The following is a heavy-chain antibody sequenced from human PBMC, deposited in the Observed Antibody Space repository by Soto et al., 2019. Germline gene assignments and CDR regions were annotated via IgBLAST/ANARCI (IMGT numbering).Heavy chain of an antibody. CDR2: IDPSDSYT. D-gene: IGHD6-13*01. V-gene: IGHV5-10-1*01. Sequence: PGESLKISCKGSGYSFTSYWNSWVRQMPGKGLEWMGRIDPSDSYTNYSPSFQGHVTISADKSISTAYLQWSSLKASDTAMYYCARQTAAAGDAFDIWGQGTMVTGSS. CDR3: ARQTAAAGDAFDI. J-gene: IGHJ3*02. CDR1: GYSFTSYW.